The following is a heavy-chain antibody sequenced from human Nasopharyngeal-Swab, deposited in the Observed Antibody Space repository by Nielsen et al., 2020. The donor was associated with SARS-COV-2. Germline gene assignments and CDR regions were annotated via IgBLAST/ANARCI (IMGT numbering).Heavy chain of an antibody. CDR3: ARDGTGERGEMYGMDV. CDR2: IWYDGSNK. V-gene: IGHV3-33*01. D-gene: IGHD7-27*01. J-gene: IGHJ6*02. CDR1: GFTFSSYG. Sequence: GESLKISCAASGFTFSSYGMHWVRQAPGKGLEWVAVIWYDGSNKYYADSVKGRFPISRDNSKNTLYLQMNSLRAEDTAVYYCARDGTGERGEMYGMDVWGQGTTVTVSS.